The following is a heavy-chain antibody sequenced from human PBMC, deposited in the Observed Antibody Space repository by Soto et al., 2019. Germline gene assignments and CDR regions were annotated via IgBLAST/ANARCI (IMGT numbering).Heavy chain of an antibody. V-gene: IGHV3-11*01. CDR2: ISNSDYTT. J-gene: IGHJ4*02. CDR1: GITLSDNY. CDR3: ARGKWSLDY. Sequence: QVHLVASGGGLVKPGGSLRLSCVASGITLSDNYMTWIRQAPGKGLEWLSYISNSDYTTYYADSVKGRFTISRDNAKNSLYLQLNGLRVEDTAVYYGARGKWSLDYWGQGILVTVSS. D-gene: IGHD2-8*01.